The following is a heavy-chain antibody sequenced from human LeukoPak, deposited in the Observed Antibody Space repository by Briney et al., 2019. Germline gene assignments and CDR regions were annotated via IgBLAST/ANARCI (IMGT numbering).Heavy chain of an antibody. CDR3: ATGNSGWYDY. Sequence: SETLSLTCAVYGGSFSGYYWSWIRQPPGKGLEWIGEINHSGSTNYNPSLKSRVTISADTSKNQFSLKLSSVTAADTAVYYCATGNSGWYDYWGQGTLVTVSS. V-gene: IGHV4-34*01. D-gene: IGHD6-19*01. CDR1: GGSFSGYY. CDR2: INHSGST. J-gene: IGHJ4*02.